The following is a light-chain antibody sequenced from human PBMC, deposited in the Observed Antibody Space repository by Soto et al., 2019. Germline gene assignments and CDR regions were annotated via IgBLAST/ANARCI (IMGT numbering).Light chain of an antibody. Sequence: QSVVTQPPSASGTPGQRVTISCSGGSSNIGSNTVNWYQQLPGTAPKLLIYITNQRPSGVPDRFSGSKSGTSASLAISGLQSEDEADYYCASWDDSLDAWVFGGGTKRTVL. CDR2: ITN. CDR1: SSNIGSNT. J-gene: IGLJ3*02. V-gene: IGLV1-44*01. CDR3: ASWDDSLDAWV.